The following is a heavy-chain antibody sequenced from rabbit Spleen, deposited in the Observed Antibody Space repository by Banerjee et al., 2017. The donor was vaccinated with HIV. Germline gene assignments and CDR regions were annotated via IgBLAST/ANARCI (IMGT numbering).Heavy chain of an antibody. CDR2: IYSTIGYT. V-gene: IGHV1S45*01. J-gene: IGHJ6*01. CDR1: GFSFSGAYD. D-gene: IGHD6-1*01. Sequence: QEQLEESGGDLVKPEGSLTLTCTASGFSFSGAYDMCWVRQAPGKGLEWIGYIYSTIGYTYYASWAKGRFTISKTSSTTVTLQMTSLTVADTATYFCARGIVYGFAGDAYPPYAMDLWGPGTLVTVS. CDR3: ARGIVYGFAGDAYPPYAMDL.